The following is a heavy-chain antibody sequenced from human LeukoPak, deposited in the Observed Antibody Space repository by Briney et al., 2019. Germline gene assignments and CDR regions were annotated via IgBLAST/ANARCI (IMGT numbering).Heavy chain of an antibody. CDR2: IKQDGSEK. CDR3: TRGGYRSSWFWED. Sequence: GGSLRLSCAASGFTFSAIWMTWVRRAPGKGPEWVATIKQDGSEKYYVDSVKGRFTISRDNAKNSVDMQMNSLRAEDTAIYYCTRGGYRSSWFWEDWGQGILVTVSS. J-gene: IGHJ4*02. V-gene: IGHV3-7*01. D-gene: IGHD6-13*01. CDR1: GFTFSAIW.